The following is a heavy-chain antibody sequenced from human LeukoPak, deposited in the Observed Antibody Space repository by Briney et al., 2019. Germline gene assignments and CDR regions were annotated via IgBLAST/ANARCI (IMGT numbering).Heavy chain of an antibody. CDR1: GYSISSGYY. V-gene: IGHV4-38-2*02. CDR2: IYHSENT. D-gene: IGHD3-16*01. CDR3: ARGNYEYVWGGIDY. J-gene: IGHJ4*02. Sequence: SETLSLTCTVSGYSISSGYYWGWIRQTPGRGLEWIGSIYHSENTYYNPSLESRVTISVDTSKNQISLKLSSVTAADTAVYYCARGNYEYVWGGIDYWGQGTLVTVSS.